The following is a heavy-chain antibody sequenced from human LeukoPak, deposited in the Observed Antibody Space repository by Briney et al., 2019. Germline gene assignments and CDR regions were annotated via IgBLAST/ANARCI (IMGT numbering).Heavy chain of an antibody. CDR2: IKHDGST. CDR3: ARGFSGVVARD. D-gene: IGHD2-15*01. J-gene: IGHJ4*02. Sequence: SETLSLTCAVYGGSFTNYYWSWIRQPPGKGLKWIGEIKHDGSTNYNPSLKSRVIMSLDTSKNQFFLNLNSVTAADTAVYYCARGFSGVVARDWGQGTLVTVSS. V-gene: IGHV4-34*01. CDR1: GGSFTNYY.